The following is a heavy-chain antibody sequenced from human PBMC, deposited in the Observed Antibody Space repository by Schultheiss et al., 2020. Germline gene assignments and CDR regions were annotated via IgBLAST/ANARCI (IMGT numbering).Heavy chain of an antibody. Sequence: GESLKISCAASGFTFSSYGMHWVRQAPGKGLEWVAVIWYDGSNKYYADSVKGRFTISRDNSKNTLYLQMNSLRAEDTAVYYCARVGSSSWEGWFDPWGQGTLVTVAS. CDR3: ARVGSSSWEGWFDP. V-gene: IGHV3-33*01. D-gene: IGHD6-13*01. J-gene: IGHJ5*02. CDR1: GFTFSSYG. CDR2: IWYDGSNK.